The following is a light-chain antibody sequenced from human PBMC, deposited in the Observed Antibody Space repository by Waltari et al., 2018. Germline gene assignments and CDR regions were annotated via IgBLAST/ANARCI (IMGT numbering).Light chain of an antibody. CDR2: DVS. J-gene: IGLJ3*02. V-gene: IGLV2-14*01. CDR1: SNDVGGSNH. CDR3: TSYRSGSTSWV. Sequence: QSALTQPASVSGSPRLSITIPCTGTSNDVGGSNHAPWYQQYPGKAPKVMIYDVSNRPSGVSNRFSGSKSGNTAFLTISGLQAEDEADYYCTSYRSGSTSWVFGGGTKLTVL.